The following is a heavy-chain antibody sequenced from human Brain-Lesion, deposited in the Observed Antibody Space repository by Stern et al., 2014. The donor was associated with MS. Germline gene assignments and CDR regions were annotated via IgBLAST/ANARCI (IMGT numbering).Heavy chain of an antibody. D-gene: IGHD1-26*01. CDR3: ARHDSVPRPSQLYSARDRGPGYFDY. J-gene: IGHJ4*02. Sequence: QVQLVESGPGLVKPSETLSLTCTVSGGSISSSTYYWAWIRQPPGKGLEWIGNLYYIGFTYYNLSLQSRVTISVDMSKNQFSLKLSSVTAADTAIYYCARHDSVPRPSQLYSARDRGPGYFDYWGQGTLVTVSS. V-gene: IGHV4-39*01. CDR2: LYYIGFT. CDR1: GGSISSSTYY.